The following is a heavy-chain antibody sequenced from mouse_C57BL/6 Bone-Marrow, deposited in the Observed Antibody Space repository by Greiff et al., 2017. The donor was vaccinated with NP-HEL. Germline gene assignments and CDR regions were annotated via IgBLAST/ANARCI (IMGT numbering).Heavy chain of an antibody. CDR1: GYTFTSYG. J-gene: IGHJ2*01. Sequence: VNVVESGAELARPGASVKLSCKASGYTFTSYGISWVKQRTGQGLEWIGEIYPRSGNTYYNEKFKGKATLTADKSSSTAYMELRSLTSEDSAVYFCAREGDYSHFDYWGQGTTLTVSS. D-gene: IGHD1-1*01. V-gene: IGHV1-81*01. CDR3: AREGDYSHFDY. CDR2: IYPRSGNT.